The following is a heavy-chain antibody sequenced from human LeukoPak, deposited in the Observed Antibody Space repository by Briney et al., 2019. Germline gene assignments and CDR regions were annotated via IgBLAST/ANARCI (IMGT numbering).Heavy chain of an antibody. Sequence: TGGSLRLSCAASGFTFSNYWMSWVRQAPGKGLEWVASINQDGSEKCYVDSVKGRFTISRDNAKNSLYLQMNSLRAEDTAVYYCARDLMGIAYRGAFYYWGQGTLVTVS. CDR1: GFTFSNYW. D-gene: IGHD6-13*01. CDR3: ARDLMGIAYRGAFYY. J-gene: IGHJ4*02. V-gene: IGHV3-7*03. CDR2: INQDGSEK.